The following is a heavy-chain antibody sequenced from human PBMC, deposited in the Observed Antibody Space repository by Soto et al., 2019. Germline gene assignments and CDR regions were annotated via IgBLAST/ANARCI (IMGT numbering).Heavy chain of an antibody. D-gene: IGHD6-19*01. V-gene: IGHV1-8*01. CDR2: LNPNSGNT. Sequence: QVRLVQSGAEVRKPGASVKVSCKASGYTFIDYDMYWVRQATGQGLEWMGWLNPNSGNTGYPQKFQGRVSMTRNTAXXTAYMELTSLTSEDTAVYYCAGGFTSTGASAGFDIWGQGTMVTVSS. J-gene: IGHJ3*02. CDR1: GYTFIDYD. CDR3: AGGFTSTGASAGFDI.